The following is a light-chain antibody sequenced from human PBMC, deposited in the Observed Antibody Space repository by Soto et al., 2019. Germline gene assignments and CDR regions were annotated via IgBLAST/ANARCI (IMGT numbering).Light chain of an antibody. CDR2: EVS. Sequence: QSALTQPASVSGSPGQSITISCTGTSRDVGAYDFVSWYQQHPDKVPKLMIYEVSNRPSGVSNRFSGSKSVNTATLTISGLQAEDEADYYCSSYTSSSTRVFGTGTKLTVL. CDR3: SSYTSSSTRV. CDR1: SRDVGAYDF. J-gene: IGLJ1*01. V-gene: IGLV2-14*03.